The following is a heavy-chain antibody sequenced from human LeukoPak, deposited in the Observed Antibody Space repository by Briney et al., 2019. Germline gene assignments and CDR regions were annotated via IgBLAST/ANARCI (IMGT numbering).Heavy chain of an antibody. CDR1: GFTFSSYS. V-gene: IGHV3-21*01. CDR3: ARDIQQLWAY. D-gene: IGHD5-18*01. J-gene: IGHJ4*02. CDR2: ISSSSYM. Sequence: GGSLRLSCAASGFTFSSYSMNWVRQAPGKGLEWVSSISSSSYMYCADSVKGRFTISRDNAKNSLYLQMNSLRAEDTAVYYCARDIQQLWAYWGQGTLVTVSS.